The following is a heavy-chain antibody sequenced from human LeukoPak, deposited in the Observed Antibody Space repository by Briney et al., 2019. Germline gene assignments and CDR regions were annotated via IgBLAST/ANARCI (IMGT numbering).Heavy chain of an antibody. Sequence: ASVKVSCKASGYTFIDYYMHWVRQAPGQGLEWMGWINPNSGGTNYAQKFQGRVPMTRDTSINTAYMELSRLTSDDTAVYYCARGRLTTSTATLLQSDPWGQGTLVTVSS. J-gene: IGHJ5*02. V-gene: IGHV1-2*02. D-gene: IGHD3-10*01. CDR3: ARGRLTTSTATLLQSDP. CDR2: INPNSGGT. CDR1: GYTFIDYY.